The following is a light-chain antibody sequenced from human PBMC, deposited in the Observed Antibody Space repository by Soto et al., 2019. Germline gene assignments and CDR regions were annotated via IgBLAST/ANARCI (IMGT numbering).Light chain of an antibody. Sequence: QSALTQPRSVSGSPGQSVTISCTGTSSDVGDYKYVSWYQQSPGKAPKLMIYDVSKRPSGVPDRFSGSKSGSAASLTISGLQAEDEGDYYCCSFAGSYVFGTGTKLTVL. CDR3: CSFAGSYV. J-gene: IGLJ1*01. CDR2: DVS. CDR1: SSDVGDYKY. V-gene: IGLV2-11*01.